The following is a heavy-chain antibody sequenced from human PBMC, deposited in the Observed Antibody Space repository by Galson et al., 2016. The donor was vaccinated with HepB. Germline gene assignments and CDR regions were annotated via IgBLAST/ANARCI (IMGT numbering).Heavy chain of an antibody. D-gene: IGHD6-19*01. V-gene: IGHV3-30*18. CDR1: GFSFRSYG. CDR3: AKLWKWQWLKHPPDY. J-gene: IGHJ4*02. CDR2: ISYDGMNQ. Sequence: SLRLSCAASGFSFRSYGMHWVRQAPGKGLEWVATISYDGMNQYNADPAKGRFTISRDNSQNMMYLQMNSLRPEDTAVYYCAKLWKWQWLKHPPDYWGQGTLVTVSP.